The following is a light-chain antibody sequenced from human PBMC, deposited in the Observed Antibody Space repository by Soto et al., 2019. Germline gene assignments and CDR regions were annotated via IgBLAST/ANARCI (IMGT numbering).Light chain of an antibody. CDR2: GAS. J-gene: IGKJ5*01. CDR1: QSISSW. Sequence: TQSPSTLSASVGDRVTITCRASQSISSWLAWYQQKPGQAPRLLIYGASSRATGIPDRFSGSGSGTDSTLTISSLEPEDSAIYYCQQRNIWPPVTFGQGTRLEIK. CDR3: QQRNIWPPVT. V-gene: IGKV3-11*01.